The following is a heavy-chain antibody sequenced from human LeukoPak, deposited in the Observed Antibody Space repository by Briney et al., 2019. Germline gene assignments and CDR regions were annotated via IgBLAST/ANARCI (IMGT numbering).Heavy chain of an antibody. CDR2: IYYSGST. CDR1: GGSISSYY. V-gene: IGHV4-59*12. D-gene: IGHD5-12*01. CDR3: ATRDGYKTYYFDY. J-gene: IGHJ4*02. Sequence: SETLSLTCTVSGGSISSYYWSWIRQPPGKGLEWIGYIYYSGSTNYNPSLKSRVTISVDTSKNQFSLKLSSVTAADTAVYYCATRDGYKTYYFDYRGQGTLVTVSS.